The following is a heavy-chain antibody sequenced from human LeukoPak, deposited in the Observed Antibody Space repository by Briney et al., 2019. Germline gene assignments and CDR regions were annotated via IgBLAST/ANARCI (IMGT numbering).Heavy chain of an antibody. CDR1: GFTFSTYA. D-gene: IGHD3/OR15-3a*01. V-gene: IGHV3-30*04. Sequence: PGGSLRLSCAASGFTFSTYAMHWVRQAPAKGLDWVAVISNGGRDTYYADSVKGRFTISRDNSKNTLDLQMNSLRVDDTAVYDCARGAWTPTQPINDWGQGTLVTVSS. J-gene: IGHJ4*02. CDR3: ARGAWTPTQPIND. CDR2: ISNGGRDT.